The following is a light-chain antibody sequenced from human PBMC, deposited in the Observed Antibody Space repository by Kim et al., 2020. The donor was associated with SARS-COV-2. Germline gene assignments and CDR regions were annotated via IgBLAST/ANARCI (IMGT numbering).Light chain of an antibody. CDR1: QSVLYNSNNKNY. J-gene: IGKJ4*01. Sequence: ATINCKSSQSVLYNSNNKNYLAWYHQKPGQPPKLLIYWASTRESGVPDRFSGSGSGTDFTLTISSLQAEDVAVYYCQQYYNTPLTFGGGTKVDIK. V-gene: IGKV4-1*01. CDR3: QQYYNTPLT. CDR2: WAS.